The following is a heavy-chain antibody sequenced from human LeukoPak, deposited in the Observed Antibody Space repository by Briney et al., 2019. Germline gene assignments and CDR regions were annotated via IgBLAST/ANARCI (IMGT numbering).Heavy chain of an antibody. CDR3: ATYYYDSTGYYYALRD. Sequence: ASVKVSCKTSAYTFTRYYTHWVRQAPGHGLEWMGVISPSGSSTTYAQKFQGRVTMTRDTSTTTVYMEPSSLRSEDTAVYYCATYYYDSTGYYYALRDWGQGTLVTVSS. D-gene: IGHD3-22*01. V-gene: IGHV1-46*01. J-gene: IGHJ4*02. CDR2: ISPSGSST. CDR1: AYTFTRYY.